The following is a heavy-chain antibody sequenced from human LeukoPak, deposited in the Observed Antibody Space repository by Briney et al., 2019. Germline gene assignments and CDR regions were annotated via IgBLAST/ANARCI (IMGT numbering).Heavy chain of an antibody. CDR2: ISSSGSTI. J-gene: IGHJ4*02. D-gene: IGHD4-17*01. V-gene: IGHV3-11*01. Sequence: GGALRLSCAASGFTFSDYYMSWIRQAPGKGLEWGSYISSSGSTIYYADSVKGRFTISRHNAKNSLYLQMNSLRAEATAVYYCARLEVTVSPGYWGQGPLVTVSS. CDR1: GFTFSDYY. CDR3: ARLEVTVSPGY.